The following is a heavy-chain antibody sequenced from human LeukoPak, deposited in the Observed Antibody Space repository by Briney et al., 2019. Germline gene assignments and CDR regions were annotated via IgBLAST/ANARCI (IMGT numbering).Heavy chain of an antibody. Sequence: PSETLSLTCTVSGGSIDSGDYYWGWIRQPPGKGLECTASIHHSVSTYYDPSLKSRVTLSVDTSKNQFSLTLRSVTAADTAIYYCARHPIQRSLGGVPDWFDPWGQGTLVTVSS. J-gene: IGHJ5*02. V-gene: IGHV4-39*07. CDR3: ARHPIQRSLGGVPDWFDP. CDR1: GGSIDSGDYY. CDR2: IHHSVST. D-gene: IGHD5-18*01.